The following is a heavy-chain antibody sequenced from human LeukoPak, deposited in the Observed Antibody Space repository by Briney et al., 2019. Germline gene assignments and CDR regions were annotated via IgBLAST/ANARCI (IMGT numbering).Heavy chain of an antibody. J-gene: IGHJ5*02. D-gene: IGHD3-9*01. Sequence: SETLSLTCTVSGGSISSSSYYWGWIRQPPGKGLEWIGSIYYSGSTYYNPSLKSRVTISVDTSKNQFSLKLSSVTAADTAVYYCARQGGGYDILTGYVPSNWFDPWGQGTLVTVSS. CDR3: ARQGGGYDILTGYVPSNWFDP. CDR2: IYYSGST. V-gene: IGHV4-39*01. CDR1: GGSISSSSYY.